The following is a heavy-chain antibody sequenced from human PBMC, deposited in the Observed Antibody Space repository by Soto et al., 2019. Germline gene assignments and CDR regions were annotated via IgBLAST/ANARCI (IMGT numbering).Heavy chain of an antibody. Sequence: QVQLVESGGGVVQPGRSLRLSCAASGFTLSGSPMHWVRQAPGKGLEWVAFISSDGTHKYYSDSVKGRFTISRDDSKNTLYLQMISLRVEDTAVFYCAKADEKYGSGSHIDCWGQGTLVTVSS. J-gene: IGHJ4*02. V-gene: IGHV3-30-3*01. CDR3: AKADEKYGSGSHIDC. CDR2: ISSDGTHK. D-gene: IGHD3-10*01. CDR1: GFTLSGSP.